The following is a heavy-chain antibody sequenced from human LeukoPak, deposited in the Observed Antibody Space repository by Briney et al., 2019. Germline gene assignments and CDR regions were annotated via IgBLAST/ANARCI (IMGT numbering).Heavy chain of an antibody. J-gene: IGHJ4*02. Sequence: SETLSLTCTVSGGSISSSSYYWSWIRQPPGKGLEWIGEIKHSGSTNYNPSLKSRVTISVDTSKNQFSLKLSSVTAADTAVYYCARGLGITMVRGAYFDYWGQGTLVTVSS. D-gene: IGHD3-10*01. CDR1: GGSISSSSYY. V-gene: IGHV4-39*07. CDR2: IKHSGST. CDR3: ARGLGITMVRGAYFDY.